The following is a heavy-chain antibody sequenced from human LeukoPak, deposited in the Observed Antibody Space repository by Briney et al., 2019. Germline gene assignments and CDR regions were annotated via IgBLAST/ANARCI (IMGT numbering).Heavy chain of an antibody. CDR1: GFTFSSYW. D-gene: IGHD6-13*01. CDR2: IKQDGGEK. V-gene: IGHV3-7*01. J-gene: IGHJ4*01. CDR3: ARDGTAAGLYFDL. Sequence: PGGSLRLSCAVSGFTFSSYWMNWVRQAPGKGLEWVSSIKQDGGEKSYVDSVKGRFTISRDNAKNSLYLQMRSLRAEDTAVYCCARDGTAAGLYFDLWGQGTLVTVSS.